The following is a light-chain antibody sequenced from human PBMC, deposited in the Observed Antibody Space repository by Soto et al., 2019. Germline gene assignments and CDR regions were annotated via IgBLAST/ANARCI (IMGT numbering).Light chain of an antibody. Sequence: EIVMTLSPATLSVSPGERATLSCRASQSVSSNLAWYQQKPGQAPRLLIYGASTRATGIPARFSGSGSGTEFTLTISSLQSEDFAVYHCQQYNTWPPLTLGGGTKVEI. CDR1: QSVSSN. V-gene: IGKV3-15*01. J-gene: IGKJ4*01. CDR3: QQYNTWPPLT. CDR2: GAS.